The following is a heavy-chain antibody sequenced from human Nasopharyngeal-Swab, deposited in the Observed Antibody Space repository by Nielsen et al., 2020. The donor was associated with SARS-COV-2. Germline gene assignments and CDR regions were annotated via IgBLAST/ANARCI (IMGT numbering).Heavy chain of an antibody. D-gene: IGHD5-24*01. CDR3: ARGINAPGWFDP. CDR1: GFTFSSYA. Sequence: GESLKIFCAASGFTFSSYAMHWVRQAPGKGLEWVAVISYDGSNKYYADSVKGRFTISRDNSKNTLYLQMNSLRAEDTAVYYCARGINAPGWFDPWGQGTLVTVSS. CDR2: ISYDGSNK. V-gene: IGHV3-30-3*01. J-gene: IGHJ5*02.